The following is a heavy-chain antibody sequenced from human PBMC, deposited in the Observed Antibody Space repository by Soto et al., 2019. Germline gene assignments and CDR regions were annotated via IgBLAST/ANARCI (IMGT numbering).Heavy chain of an antibody. CDR1: GGSFSGYY. CDR3: ARQTGYYDILTGRPGGYMDV. Sequence: SETLSLTCAVYGGSFSGYYWSWIRESPGKGLEWIGGINHSGSNNYNPSLKSRVTISVDMSKNQFSLKLSSVTAADTAVYYCARQTGYYDILTGRPGGYMDVWGKGTRVTVSS. V-gene: IGHV4-34*01. CDR2: INHSGSN. J-gene: IGHJ6*03. D-gene: IGHD3-9*01.